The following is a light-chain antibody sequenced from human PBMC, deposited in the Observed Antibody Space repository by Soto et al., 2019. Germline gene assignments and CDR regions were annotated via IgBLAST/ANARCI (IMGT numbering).Light chain of an antibody. CDR2: EGS. Sequence: AVLTQPASVSGYTGQAITISCTGTSSDVGSYNLVSWYQQHPGKAPNLIIYEGSKRPSGVSNRFSGSKSGNTASLTISGLQAEDEADYYCCSYAGSSTYVFGTGTKVTVL. V-gene: IGLV2-23*01. CDR3: CSYAGSSTYV. J-gene: IGLJ1*01. CDR1: SSDVGSYNL.